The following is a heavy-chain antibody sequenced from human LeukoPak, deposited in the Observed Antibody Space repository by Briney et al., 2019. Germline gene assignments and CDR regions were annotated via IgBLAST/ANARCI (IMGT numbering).Heavy chain of an antibody. V-gene: IGHV3-33*01. CDR3: AREGGIAAASFDY. D-gene: IGHD6-13*01. CDR1: GFTFSSYG. Sequence: PGRSLRLSCAASGFTFSSYGMHWVRQAPGKGLEWVAVIWYDGSNKYYADSVKGRFTISRDNSKNTLYLQMNSLRAEDTAVYYCAREGGIAAASFDYWGQGTLVTVSS. J-gene: IGHJ4*02. CDR2: IWYDGSNK.